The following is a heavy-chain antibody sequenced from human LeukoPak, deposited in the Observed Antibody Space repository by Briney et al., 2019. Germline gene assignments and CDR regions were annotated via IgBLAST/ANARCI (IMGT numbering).Heavy chain of an antibody. D-gene: IGHD6-6*01. CDR1: GGSISSSSHY. CDR2: IYYSGST. Sequence: SETLSLTCTVSGGSISSSSHYWGWIRQPPGTALEWIGSIYYSGSTYYNPSLKSRVTISVDTSKNQFSLKLSSVTAADTAVYYCAREYSSSCDYWGQGTLVTVSS. V-gene: IGHV4-39*07. CDR3: AREYSSSCDY. J-gene: IGHJ4*02.